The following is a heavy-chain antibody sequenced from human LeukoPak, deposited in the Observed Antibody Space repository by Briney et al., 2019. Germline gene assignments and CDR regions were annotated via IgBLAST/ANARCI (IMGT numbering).Heavy chain of an antibody. D-gene: IGHD2-2*01. CDR1: GYSFTTYW. CDR2: IFPGDSDI. V-gene: IGHV5-51*01. J-gene: IGHJ4*02. CDR3: ARRLGYCSSTSCNALDY. Sequence: GESLKISCKASGYSFTTYWIGWVRQMPGKGLEWMGIIFPGDSDITYSPSFQGQVTFSADKSISTAYLQWSSLKASDTAMYYCARRLGYCSSTSCNALDYWGQGTLVTVSS.